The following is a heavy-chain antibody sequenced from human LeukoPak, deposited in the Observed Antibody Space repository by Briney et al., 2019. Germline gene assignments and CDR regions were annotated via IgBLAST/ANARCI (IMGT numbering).Heavy chain of an antibody. CDR2: MYYSGTT. Sequence: PSETLSPTCTVSGGSISSGSYYWGWIRQPPGKGLEWIASMYYSGTTFYSPSLKSRVTISVDTSKNQLSLKLGSVTAADTAVYYCARHPPRDGSAFDYWGQGTLVTVSS. V-gene: IGHV4-39*01. CDR1: GGSISSGSYY. CDR3: ARHPPRDGSAFDY. J-gene: IGHJ4*02.